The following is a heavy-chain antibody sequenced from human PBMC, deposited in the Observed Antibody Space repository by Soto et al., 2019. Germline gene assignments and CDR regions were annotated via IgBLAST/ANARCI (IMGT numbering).Heavy chain of an antibody. J-gene: IGHJ4*02. CDR3: ARSFGWYAFDQ. Sequence: QMQLLESGPGLVKPSETLSLTCAVSSASIDNNWNWVRQPPGKGLEWIGEIHQSGISYKNPSLKSRVTMSVDMSKNQFSLNLSSVTAADTAVYFCARSFGWYAFDQWGQGTLVTVSS. CDR1: SASIDNNW. CDR2: IHQSGIS. V-gene: IGHV4-4*02. D-gene: IGHD6-19*01.